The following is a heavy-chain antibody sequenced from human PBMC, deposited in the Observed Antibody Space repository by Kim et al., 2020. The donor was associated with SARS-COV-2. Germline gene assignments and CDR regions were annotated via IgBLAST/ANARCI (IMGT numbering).Heavy chain of an antibody. CDR2: IDSGGSST. J-gene: IGHJ5*02. CDR1: GFTFSSYA. Sequence: GGSLRPSCAASGFTFSSYAMSWVRQAPGKGLEWVSVIDSGGSSTNYADSVKGRFTISRDNSKNTLYLQMNSLRAEDTAVYYCAKNTIAATVPRWFDPWGQGTLVTVSS. D-gene: IGHD6-13*01. V-gene: IGHV3-23*03. CDR3: AKNTIAATVPRWFDP.